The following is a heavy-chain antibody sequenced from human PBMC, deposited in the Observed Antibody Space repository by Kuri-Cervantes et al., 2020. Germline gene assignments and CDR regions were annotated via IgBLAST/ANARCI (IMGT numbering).Heavy chain of an antibody. V-gene: IGHV3-9*01. D-gene: IGHD6-6*01. Sequence: GGSLRLSCAASGFTFDDYAMHWVRQAPGKGLEWVSGISWNSGSIGYADSVKGRFTISRDNAKNSLYLQMNSLRAEDTALYYCAKDNQLFVLSSSSNFQHWGQGTLVTVSS. CDR2: ISWNSGSI. CDR1: GFTFDDYA. J-gene: IGHJ1*01. CDR3: AKDNQLFVLSSSSNFQH.